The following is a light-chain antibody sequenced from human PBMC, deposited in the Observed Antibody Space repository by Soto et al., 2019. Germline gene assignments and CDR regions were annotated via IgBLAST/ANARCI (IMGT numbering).Light chain of an antibody. CDR3: QHYNSYSEA. CDR2: DAS. Sequence: DIQMTQSPSTLSGSVGDRVTITCRASQSISSWLAWYQQKPGKAPKLLIYDASSLESGVPSRFSGSGSGTEFTLTISSLQPDDFATYYCQHYNSYSEAFGQGPRWIS. V-gene: IGKV1-5*01. J-gene: IGKJ1*01. CDR1: QSISSW.